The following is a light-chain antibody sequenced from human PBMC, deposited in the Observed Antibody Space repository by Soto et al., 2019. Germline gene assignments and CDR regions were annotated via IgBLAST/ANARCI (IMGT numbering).Light chain of an antibody. J-gene: IGKJ1*01. V-gene: IGKV1-39*01. CDR3: QQSFNTPRT. CDR1: QRISSY. CDR2: AAS. Sequence: DIQMTQSPSSLSASVGDRVTITCRASQRISSYLNWYQQRPGKAPNLLIYAASNLQSGVPSRFSGSGSGTDFTLTISSLQPEDFATYYCQQSFNTPRTFGQGTKVDIK.